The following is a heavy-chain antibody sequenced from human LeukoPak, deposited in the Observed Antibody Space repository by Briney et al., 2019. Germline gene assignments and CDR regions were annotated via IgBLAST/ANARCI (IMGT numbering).Heavy chain of an antibody. D-gene: IGHD2-2*01. CDR3: ARVFPYCSSTSCQSFDY. J-gene: IGHJ4*02. CDR2: ISSSSSYI. V-gene: IGHV3-21*01. CDR1: GFTFSSYS. Sequence: GGSLRLSCAASGFTFSSYSMNWVRQAPGKGLEWVSSISSSSSYIYYADSVKGRFTISRDNAKNSLYLQMNSLRAEDTAVYYCARVFPYCSSTSCQSFDYWGQGTLVTVSS.